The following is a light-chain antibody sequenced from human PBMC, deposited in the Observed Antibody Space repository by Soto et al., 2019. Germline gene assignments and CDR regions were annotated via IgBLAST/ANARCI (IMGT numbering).Light chain of an antibody. CDR3: CPYASTHLV. CDR1: SSDVGSSSF. Sequence: QSALTQPASVSGSPGQSISISCTGTSSDVGSSSFLSWYQQHPGKAPKLMIYDGNQRPSGVSNRFSGSKSGNTASLTISGLQAEDEADYYCCPYASTHLVFGGGTKLTVL. CDR2: DGN. V-gene: IGLV2-23*01. J-gene: IGLJ3*02.